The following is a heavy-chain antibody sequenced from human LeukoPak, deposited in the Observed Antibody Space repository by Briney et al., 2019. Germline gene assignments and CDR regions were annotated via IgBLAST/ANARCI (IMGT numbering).Heavy chain of an antibody. D-gene: IGHD3-10*01. V-gene: IGHV1-2*02. Sequence: GPSVKPSCKPSGYSFTAFNIPRGRQAPGQGLRWLGGFHPRRGGTNYANEFRGRVPMTRGTVIRTTYMDLGSLGSDDTAVYYCARDGEYGTGSYYRGCFDYWGQGTLVTVSS. CDR2: FHPRRGGT. CDR3: ARDGEYGTGSYYRGCFDY. CDR1: GYSFTAFN. J-gene: IGHJ4*02.